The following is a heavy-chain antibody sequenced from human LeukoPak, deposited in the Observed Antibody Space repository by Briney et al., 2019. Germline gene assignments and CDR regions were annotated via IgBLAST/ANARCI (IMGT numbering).Heavy chain of an antibody. D-gene: IGHD3-10*01. CDR2: ISTSSSYI. CDR3: ARGSRNSGSTHDFDY. V-gene: IGHV3-21*01. Sequence: GTSLRLSCAASGFPFSDYGMYWVRQAPGKGLEWVSSISTSSSYIYYADSVKGRITISRDNARKSLYLQMNSLRAEDTAVYYCARGSRNSGSTHDFDYWGQGTLVTVSS. CDR1: GFPFSDYG. J-gene: IGHJ4*02.